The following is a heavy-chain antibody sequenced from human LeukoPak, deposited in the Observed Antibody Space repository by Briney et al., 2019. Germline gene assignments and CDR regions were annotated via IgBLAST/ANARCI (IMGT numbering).Heavy chain of an antibody. Sequence: SETLSLTCAVSGDSISAYYWSWIRQPPGKTLEWIAYVHASGNTNYNPSLKGRVTISVDTSKNEVSLSLNFVTAADTAVYYCARHSGAAAGNFRRYDMDVWGKGTTVTVSS. J-gene: IGHJ6*03. CDR1: GDSISAYY. CDR3: ARHSGAAAGNFRRYDMDV. V-gene: IGHV4-4*09. CDR2: VHASGNT. D-gene: IGHD6-13*01.